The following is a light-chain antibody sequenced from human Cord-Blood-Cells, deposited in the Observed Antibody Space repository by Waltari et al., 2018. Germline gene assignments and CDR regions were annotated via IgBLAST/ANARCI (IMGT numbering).Light chain of an antibody. V-gene: IGKV1-39*01. CDR1: QSISSY. J-gene: IGKJ2*03. CDR2: AAS. CDR3: QQSYSTPPS. Sequence: DIQMTQSPCSLSASVRDRVTITCRASQSISSYLNWYQQKPGKAPTLLIYAASSLQSGVPSRFSGSGSGTDFTLTISSLQPEDFATYYCQQSYSTPPSFGQGTKLEIK.